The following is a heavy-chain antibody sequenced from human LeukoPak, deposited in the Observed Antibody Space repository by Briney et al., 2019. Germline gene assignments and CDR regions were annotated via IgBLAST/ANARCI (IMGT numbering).Heavy chain of an antibody. D-gene: IGHD2-21*02. CDR1: GFTFSSDW. V-gene: IGHV3-7*01. J-gene: IGHJ4*02. CDR3: ARGHSGDWAL. CDR2: INQDGSVK. Sequence: GGSLRLSCAASGFTFSSDWMSWVRQAPGEGLEWVANINQDGSVKYYVDSVQGRFTISRDNVESSLYLYMNSLRADDTAVYYCARGHSGDWALGGQGTLVTVSS.